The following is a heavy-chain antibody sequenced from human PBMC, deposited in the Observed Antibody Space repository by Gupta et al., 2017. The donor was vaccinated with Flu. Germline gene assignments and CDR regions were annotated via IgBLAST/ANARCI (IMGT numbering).Heavy chain of an antibody. Sequence: EVQLVESGGGLVQPGGSLRLSCAASGFPFRSYSMNWVRQAPGKGLEWVSYISRSSSTIYYADSVKGRFTISRDNAKNSLYLQMNNLRDEDTAVYYCAVLTAFYYYGMDVWGQGTTVTVSS. CDR1: GFPFRSYS. CDR3: AVLTAFYYYGMDV. J-gene: IGHJ6*02. V-gene: IGHV3-48*02. D-gene: IGHD5-18*01. CDR2: ISRSSSTI.